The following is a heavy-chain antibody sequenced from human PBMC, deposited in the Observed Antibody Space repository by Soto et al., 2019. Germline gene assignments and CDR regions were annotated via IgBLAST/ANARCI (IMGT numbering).Heavy chain of an antibody. V-gene: IGHV1-3*01. Sequence: QVQLVQSGAEVKKPGASVKVSCKASGYTFTSYAMHWVRQAPGQRLEWMGWINAGNGNTKYSQKFQGRVTITRDTSASTAYMELSSLRSEDTGVYYCARRGYSGYDSHYYYYMDVWGKGTTVTVSS. J-gene: IGHJ6*03. CDR1: GYTFTSYA. CDR2: INAGNGNT. CDR3: ARRGYSGYDSHYYYYMDV. D-gene: IGHD5-12*01.